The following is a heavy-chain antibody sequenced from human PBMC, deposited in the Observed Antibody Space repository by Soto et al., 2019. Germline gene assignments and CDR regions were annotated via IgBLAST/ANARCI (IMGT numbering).Heavy chain of an antibody. CDR2: IWYDGSNK. Sequence: PGGSLRLSCAASGFTFSSYGMHWVRQAPGKGLEWVAVIWYDGSNKYYAESVKGRFTISRDNSKNTLYLQMNSLRAEDTAVYYCARVPGYCSSTSCSTWYFDLWGRGTLVTVSS. CDR1: GFTFSSYG. CDR3: ARVPGYCSSTSCSTWYFDL. V-gene: IGHV3-33*01. J-gene: IGHJ2*01. D-gene: IGHD2-2*01.